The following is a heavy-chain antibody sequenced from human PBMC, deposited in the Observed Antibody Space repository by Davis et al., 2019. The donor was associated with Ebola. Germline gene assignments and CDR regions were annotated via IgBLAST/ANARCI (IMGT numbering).Heavy chain of an antibody. CDR1: GYTFTSYG. CDR3: ARGRAMVRGDHNDY. CDR2: INPSGGST. V-gene: IGHV1-46*01. D-gene: IGHD3-10*01. J-gene: IGHJ4*02. Sequence: ASVKVSCKASGYTFTSYGISWVRQAPGQGLEWMGIINPSGGSTSYAQKFQGRVTMTRDTSTSTVYMELRSLRSDDTAVYYCARGRAMVRGDHNDYWGQGTLVTVSS.